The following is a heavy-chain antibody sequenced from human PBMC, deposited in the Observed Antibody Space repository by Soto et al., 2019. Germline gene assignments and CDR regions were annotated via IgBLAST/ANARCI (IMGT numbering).Heavy chain of an antibody. J-gene: IGHJ4*02. D-gene: IGHD3-10*01. Sequence: EVQLVESGGGLVQPGGSLRLSCAASGFTFSDHYMDWVRQAPGKGLEWGGRSKNKADSYTTEYAASVKGRFTISRDGSKNSRFLQINSLKTEDTDVYYCTVWGSGNDFGAAWGQGILVTVSS. CDR1: GFTFSDHY. CDR2: SKNKADSYTT. CDR3: TVWGSGNDFGAA. V-gene: IGHV3-72*01.